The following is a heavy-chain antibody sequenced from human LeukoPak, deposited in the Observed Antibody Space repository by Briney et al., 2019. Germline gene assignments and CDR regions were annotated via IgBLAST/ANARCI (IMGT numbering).Heavy chain of an antibody. CDR3: ARDIAAAGTAPGAPRIFDY. CDR1: GDSVSSNSAA. V-gene: IGHV6-1*01. Sequence: SQTLSLTCAIPGDSVSSNSAAWNWIRQSPSRGLEWLGRTYYRSKWYNDYAVSVKSRITINPDTSKNQFSLQLNSVTPEDTAVYYCARDIAAAGTAPGAPRIFDYWGQGTLVTVSS. CDR2: TYYRSKWYN. D-gene: IGHD6-13*01. J-gene: IGHJ4*02.